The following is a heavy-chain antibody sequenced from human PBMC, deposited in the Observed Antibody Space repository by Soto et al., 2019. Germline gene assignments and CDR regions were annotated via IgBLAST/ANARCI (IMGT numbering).Heavy chain of an antibody. D-gene: IGHD2-15*01. CDR2: IEDDGRRT. CDR1: GFIFSTHW. J-gene: IGHJ4*02. CDR3: AKAEYTAALPGL. V-gene: IGHV3-74*01. Sequence: EVQLVESGGGLVQPVGSLRLSCEASGFIFSTHWMHWVRQVPGKGLDWVARIEDDGRRTDYADSVKGRFTISRDNAKSTLFLQLNNLRVEDAATYHCAKAEYTAALPGLWGRGTLVTVSS.